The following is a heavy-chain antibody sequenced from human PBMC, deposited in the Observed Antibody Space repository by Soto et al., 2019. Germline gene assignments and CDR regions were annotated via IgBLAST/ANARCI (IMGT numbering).Heavy chain of an antibody. Sequence: QVPLVQSGAEVKKPGASVKVSCKASGYTFNTYYMHWVRQAPGQGLEWMGVINPADGTTTYAQRFQGRLTVTMDTSKTTVYMELSSLRSEDTAVYYCARARGWFDPWGQGTLVTVSS. CDR1: GYTFNTYY. D-gene: IGHD3-10*01. CDR2: INPADGTT. J-gene: IGHJ5*02. CDR3: ARARGWFDP. V-gene: IGHV1-46*02.